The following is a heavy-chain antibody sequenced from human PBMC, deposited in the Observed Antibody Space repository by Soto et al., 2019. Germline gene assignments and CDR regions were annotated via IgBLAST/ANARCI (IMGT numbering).Heavy chain of an antibody. CDR2: IMYDGSRK. CDR3: AKARPKWDLFVPLED. J-gene: IGHJ4*02. V-gene: IGHV3-30*18. Sequence: QVQLVQSGGGVVQPGRSLRLSCVGSGFTFKSYDIHWVRQAPGQGLQWVAGIMYDGSRKDYADSVKGRFTISRDNSKNTLYLQMDNLRPDDTAVYYCAKARPKWDLFVPLEDWGQGTLVSVSS. D-gene: IGHD1-26*01. CDR1: GFTFKSYD.